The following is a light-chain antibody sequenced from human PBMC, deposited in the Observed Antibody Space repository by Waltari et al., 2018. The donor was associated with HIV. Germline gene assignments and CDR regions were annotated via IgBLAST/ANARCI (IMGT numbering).Light chain of an antibody. CDR1: GSNIGAGYD. J-gene: IGLJ2*01. CDR2: ANI. V-gene: IGLV1-40*01. Sequence: QSVLTQPPSVSGAPGQRVTISCTGSGSNIGAGYDVPWYQQLPGTAPKLLIYANINRPSGVPDRYSGSKSGSSASLAITGLQAEDEAHYYCQSFDSSLTTSGVIFGGGTKLTVL. CDR3: QSFDSSLTTSGVI.